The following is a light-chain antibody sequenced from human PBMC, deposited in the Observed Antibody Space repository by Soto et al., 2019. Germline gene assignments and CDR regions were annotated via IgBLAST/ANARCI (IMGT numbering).Light chain of an antibody. CDR1: SSDVGGFDY. J-gene: IGLJ7*01. Sequence: QSVLTQPASVSGSLGQSITISCTGTSSDVGGFDYVSWYQQHPGQAPKLVIYDVNNRPSGVSNRFSGSKSGNTASLIISVLRAEDEADYYCSSYTSISNVDVVFGGGTQLTVL. CDR2: DVN. CDR3: SSYTSISNVDVV. V-gene: IGLV2-14*03.